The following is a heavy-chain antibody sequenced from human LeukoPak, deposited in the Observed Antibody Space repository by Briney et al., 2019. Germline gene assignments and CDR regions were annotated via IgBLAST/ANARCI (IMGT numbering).Heavy chain of an antibody. D-gene: IGHD3-10*02. J-gene: IGHJ6*04. CDR2: IKRDGSEK. V-gene: IGHV3-7*01. CDR3: AELGITMIGGV. Sequence: GGSLRLSCAASGFTFSTYWMSWVRQAPGKGLEWVANIKRDGSEKYYVDSLKGRFTISRDNAKNSLYLQMNSLRAEDTAVYYCAELGITMIGGVWGKGTTVTISS. CDR1: GFTFSTYW.